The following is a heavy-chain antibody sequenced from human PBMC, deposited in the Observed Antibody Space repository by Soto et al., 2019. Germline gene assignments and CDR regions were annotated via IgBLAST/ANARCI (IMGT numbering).Heavy chain of an antibody. CDR3: ARDKITGLFDY. J-gene: IGHJ4*02. CDR1: GGSFSGYS. CDR2: INHSGST. D-gene: IGHD2-8*02. V-gene: IGHV4-34*01. Sequence: SETLSLTCAVYGGSFSGYSWTWILQPPGTGLEWIGEINHSGSTNYNPSLKSRVTISVDTSKNQFSLKLTSVTAADTALYYCARDKITGLFDYWGQGTLVTVSS.